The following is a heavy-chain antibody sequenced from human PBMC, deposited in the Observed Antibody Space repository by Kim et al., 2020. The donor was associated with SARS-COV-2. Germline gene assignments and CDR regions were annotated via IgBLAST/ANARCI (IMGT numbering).Heavy chain of an antibody. V-gene: IGHV3-7*01. J-gene: IGHJ5*01. CDR3: ARALLDS. Sequence: DGSEKYYVDSVKGRFTISRDNAKNSLYLQMNSLRAEDTAVYYCARALLDSWGQGTLVTVSS. CDR2: DGSEK.